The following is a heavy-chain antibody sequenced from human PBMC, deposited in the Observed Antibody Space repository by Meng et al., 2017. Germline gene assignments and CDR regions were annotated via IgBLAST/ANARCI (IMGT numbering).Heavy chain of an antibody. CDR3: AKLIAPSAY. D-gene: IGHD2/OR15-2a*01. Sequence: DVQMVEAGGGLVHLGGSLVLSCSAAGLTFSSYGMTWVRQAPGKGLEWVSAIGGSGGSTYYADSVKGRFTISRDNSKNTLYLQMNSLRVEDTAVYYCAKLIAPSAYWGQGTLVTVSS. CDR2: IGGSGGST. V-gene: IGHV3-23*04. J-gene: IGHJ4*02. CDR1: GLTFSSYG.